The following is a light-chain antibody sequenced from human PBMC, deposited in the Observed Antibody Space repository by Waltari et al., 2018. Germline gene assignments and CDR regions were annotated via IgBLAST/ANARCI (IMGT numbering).Light chain of an antibody. V-gene: IGLV3-1*01. CDR1: KLGDKY. CDR3: QAWDSSTGV. CDR2: QDS. Sequence: SYELTQPPSVSVSPGQTASITSSGDKLGDKYACWYQQKPGQSPVLVTYQDSTRPSGIPERFSGSNSGNTATLTISGTQAMDEADYYCQAWDSSTGVFGTGTKVTVL. J-gene: IGLJ1*01.